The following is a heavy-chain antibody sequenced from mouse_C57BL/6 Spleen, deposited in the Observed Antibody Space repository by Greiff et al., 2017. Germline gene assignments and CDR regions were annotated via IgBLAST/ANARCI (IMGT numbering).Heavy chain of an antibody. CDR1: GYTFTSYW. V-gene: IGHV1-7*01. Sequence: QVQLQQSGAELAKPGASVKLSCKASGYTFTSYWMHWVKQRPGQGLEWIGYINPSSGYTKYNQKFKDKATLTADKSSSTAYMQRSSLTYEDSAVYYGATSYYSNPGDFDYWGQGTTLTVSS. CDR2: INPSSGYT. D-gene: IGHD2-5*01. J-gene: IGHJ2*01. CDR3: ATSYYSNPGDFDY.